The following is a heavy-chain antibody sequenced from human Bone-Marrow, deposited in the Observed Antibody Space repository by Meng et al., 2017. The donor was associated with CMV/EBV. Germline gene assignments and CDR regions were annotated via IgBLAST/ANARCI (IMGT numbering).Heavy chain of an antibody. D-gene: IGHD2-15*01. CDR2: ISSSSSYI. CDR1: GFTFSSYS. J-gene: IGHJ4*02. CDR3: AKGFDVVVVAATPGY. V-gene: IGHV3-21*04. Sequence: GESLKISCAASGFTFSSYSMNWVRQAPGKGLEWVSSISSSSSYIYYADSVKGRFTISRDNAKNSLYLQMNSLRAEDTAVYYCAKGFDVVVVAATPGYWGQGTLVTVSS.